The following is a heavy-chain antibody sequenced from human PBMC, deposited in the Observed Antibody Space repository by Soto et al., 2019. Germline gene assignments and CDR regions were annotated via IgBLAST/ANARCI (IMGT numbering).Heavy chain of an antibody. CDR1: GFTFSSYG. CDR3: ATAGSYWSHSDY. Sequence: GGSLRLSCAASGFTFSSYGMHWVRQAPGKGLEWVAVIWYDGSNKYYADSVKGRFTISRDNSKNTLYLQMNSLRAEDTAVYYCATAGSYWSHSDYWGQGTLVTVSS. V-gene: IGHV3-33*01. CDR2: IWYDGSNK. J-gene: IGHJ4*02. D-gene: IGHD3-10*01.